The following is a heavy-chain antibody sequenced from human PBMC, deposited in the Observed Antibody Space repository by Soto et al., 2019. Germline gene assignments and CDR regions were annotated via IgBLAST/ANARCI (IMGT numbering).Heavy chain of an antibody. CDR2: IHHSGST. V-gene: IGHV4-38-2*01. Sequence: LSLTCAVSGYPISSGYYWGWIRQPPGKGLEWIGIIHHSGSTYYNPSLRSRITISVDTSKNQFSLKMPSVTAADPAVYYCARSSGYVPGGYWGQGILVTV. D-gene: IGHD5-12*01. J-gene: IGHJ4*02. CDR3: ARSSGYVPGGY. CDR1: GYPISSGYY.